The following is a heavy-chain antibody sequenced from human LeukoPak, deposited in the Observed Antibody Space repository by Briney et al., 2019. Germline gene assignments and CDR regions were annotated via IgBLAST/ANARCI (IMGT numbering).Heavy chain of an antibody. D-gene: IGHD1-26*01. CDR1: KFMFSAYN. J-gene: IGHJ5*02. V-gene: IGHV3-30-3*01. Sequence: PGRSLRLSCAASKFMFSAYNMHWVRQVPGKGLEWLAIISHDGNTGHYADSVKGRFTISRDNSKDTVDLQMNSLRAEDTAVYYCARDSLMWELIDGGWFDPWGQGTLVTVSS. CDR3: ARDSLMWELIDGGWFDP. CDR2: ISHDGNTG.